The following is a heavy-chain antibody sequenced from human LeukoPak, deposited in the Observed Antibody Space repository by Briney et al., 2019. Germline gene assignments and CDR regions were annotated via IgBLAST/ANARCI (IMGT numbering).Heavy chain of an antibody. V-gene: IGHV3-53*01. CDR1: GFTVITNY. CDR2: LYSNGNT. CDR3: ARGVEPLAANTLAY. D-gene: IGHD1-14*01. Sequence: AGSLSLSCAASGFTVITNYMTWIRQAPGKGLEWVSVLYSNGNTKYADSVQGRFTISRDNSKNTLYLEMNSLTPDDTAVYFCARGVEPLAANTLAYWGQGTLVTVSS. J-gene: IGHJ4*02.